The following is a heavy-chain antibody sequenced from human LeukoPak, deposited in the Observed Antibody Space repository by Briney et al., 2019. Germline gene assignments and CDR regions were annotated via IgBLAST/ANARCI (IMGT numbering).Heavy chain of an antibody. Sequence: GGSLRLSCAASGFTFSSYDMNWVRQAPGKGLEWVSSISGSVGATYYADSVKGRFTMSRDNSKNTLYLQMNSLRAEDTAVYYCAKGAYYHGSGRYFDYWGQGTLVTVSS. CDR1: GFTFSSYD. J-gene: IGHJ4*02. CDR2: ISGSVGAT. D-gene: IGHD3-10*01. CDR3: AKGAYYHGSGRYFDY. V-gene: IGHV3-23*01.